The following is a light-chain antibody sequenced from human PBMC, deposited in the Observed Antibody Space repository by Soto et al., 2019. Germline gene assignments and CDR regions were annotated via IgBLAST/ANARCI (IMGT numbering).Light chain of an antibody. CDR2: GAS. CDR1: QTISNNY. V-gene: IGKV3-20*01. Sequence: EIVLTQSPGTLSLSPGERATLSCRASQTISNNYLAWYQQKPGQAPRLLIYGASSRATGIPDRFSGSGSGTDFTLTINRLEPEDFAGYYCQQYGSSPWTFGQGTKVETK. J-gene: IGKJ1*01. CDR3: QQYGSSPWT.